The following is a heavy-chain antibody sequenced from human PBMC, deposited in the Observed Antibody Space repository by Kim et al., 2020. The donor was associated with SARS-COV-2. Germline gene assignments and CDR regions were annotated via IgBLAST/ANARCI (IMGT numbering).Heavy chain of an antibody. CDR2: IYPGDSDT. J-gene: IGHJ6*02. V-gene: IGHV5-51*01. CDR1: GYSFTSYW. D-gene: IGHD3-10*01. CDR3: ARTTYYYGSGSYYYYGMDV. Sequence: GESLKISCKGSGYSFTSYWIGWVRQMPGKGLEWMGIIYPGDSDTRYSPSFQGQVTISADKSISTAYLQWSSLKASDTAMYYCARTTYYYGSGSYYYYGMDVWGQGTTVTVPS.